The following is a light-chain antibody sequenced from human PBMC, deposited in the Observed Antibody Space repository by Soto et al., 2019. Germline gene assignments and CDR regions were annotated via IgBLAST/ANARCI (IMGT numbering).Light chain of an antibody. J-gene: IGLJ1*01. V-gene: IGLV2-11*01. CDR2: DVS. Sequence: QSALTQPRSVSGSPGQSVTISCTGTSSDVGGYNYVSWYQQHPGKAAKLMIYDVSKRPSGVPDRFSGSKSGNTASLTISGLQAVDEADYYCCSYAGSYTHYVFGTGTKLTVL. CDR1: SSDVGGYNY. CDR3: CSYAGSYTHYV.